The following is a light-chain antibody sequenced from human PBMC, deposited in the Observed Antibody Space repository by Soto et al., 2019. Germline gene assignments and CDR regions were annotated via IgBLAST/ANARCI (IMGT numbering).Light chain of an antibody. V-gene: IGKV2-30*02. CDR2: KVY. CDR3: MQGTHWPIT. Sequence: DVVMTQSPLSMRVTLGQPASLSCSSNQSLVHSDGIAYFSWFQQRPGRSPRRLIYKVYNRDSGVTARFSGSGSGTDFALKISRVEAEDVGVYYCMQGTHWPITFGQGTRLDIK. CDR1: QSLVHSDGIAY. J-gene: IGKJ5*01.